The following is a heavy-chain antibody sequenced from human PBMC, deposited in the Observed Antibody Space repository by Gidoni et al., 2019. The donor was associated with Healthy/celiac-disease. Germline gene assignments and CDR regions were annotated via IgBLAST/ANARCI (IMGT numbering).Heavy chain of an antibody. V-gene: IGHV3-23*04. CDR3: AKDLKRDWFDP. CDR1: GFAFRSYG. J-gene: IGHJ5*02. Sequence: EVQLVESGGGLVQPGGSLRLSCAASGFAFRSYGMSWVRQAPGRGLEWVSAISGSGGSTYYADSVKARFTISRDNSKNTLYLQMNSLRAEDTAVYYCAKDLKRDWFDPWGQGTLVTVSS. CDR2: ISGSGGST.